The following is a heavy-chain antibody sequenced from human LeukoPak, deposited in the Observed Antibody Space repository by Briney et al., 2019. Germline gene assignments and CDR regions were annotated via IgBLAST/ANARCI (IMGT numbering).Heavy chain of an antibody. J-gene: IGHJ6*03. CDR1: GYTFTSYY. CDR2: INPSGGTT. CDR3: AKSYGNPRQYYYYYMDV. Sequence: ASVKVSCKASGYTFTSYYMHWVRQAPGQGLEWMGIINPSGGTTNYAQKFQGRVTITADKSTSTAYMELSRLRSEDTAVYYCAKSYGNPRQYYYYYMDVWGKGTTVTVSS. D-gene: IGHD3-16*01. V-gene: IGHV1-46*01.